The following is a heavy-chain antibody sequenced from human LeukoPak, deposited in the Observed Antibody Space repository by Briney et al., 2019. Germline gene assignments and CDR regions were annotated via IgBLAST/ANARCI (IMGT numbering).Heavy chain of an antibody. CDR1: GFTFSTYV. Sequence: GGSLRLSCAASGFTFSTYVIYWVRQAPGKGLGWVAVISYDGSNKYYADSVKGRFTISRDNSKNTLYLQMNSLRAEDTAVYYCARHATPREVAAPSDYWGQGTLVTVSS. J-gene: IGHJ4*02. CDR3: ARHATPREVAAPSDY. CDR2: ISYDGSNK. D-gene: IGHD6-6*01. V-gene: IGHV3-30*04.